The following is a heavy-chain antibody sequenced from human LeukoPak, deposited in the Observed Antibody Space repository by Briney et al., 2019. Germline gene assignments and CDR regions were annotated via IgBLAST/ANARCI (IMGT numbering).Heavy chain of an antibody. D-gene: IGHD3-22*01. V-gene: IGHV3-21*01. CDR1: GFTFSSYS. CDR3: AREKGYYCDSSGPFDY. Sequence: GGSLRLSCAASGFTFSSYSMNWVRQAPGKGLEWVSSISSSSSYIYYADSVKGRFTISRDNAKNSLYLQMNSLRAEYTAVYYCAREKGYYCDSSGPFDYWGQGTLVTVSS. CDR2: ISSSSSYI. J-gene: IGHJ4*02.